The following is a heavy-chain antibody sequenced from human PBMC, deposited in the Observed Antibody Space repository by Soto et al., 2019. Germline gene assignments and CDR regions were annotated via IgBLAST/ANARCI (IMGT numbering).Heavy chain of an antibody. Sequence: SETLSLTCAVYGGSFSGYYWSWIRQPPGKGLEWIGEINHSGSTNYNPSLKSRVTISVDTSKNQFSLKLGSVTAADTAVYYCARWGRGAYYYGMDVWGQGTTVTVSS. D-gene: IGHD3-16*01. V-gene: IGHV4-34*01. CDR3: ARWGRGAYYYGMDV. CDR2: INHSGST. J-gene: IGHJ6*02. CDR1: GGSFSGYY.